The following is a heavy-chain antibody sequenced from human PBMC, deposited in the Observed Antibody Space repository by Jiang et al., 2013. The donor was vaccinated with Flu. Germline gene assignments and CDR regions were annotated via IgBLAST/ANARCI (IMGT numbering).Heavy chain of an antibody. Sequence: SGGSISSYYWSWIRQPPGRDWSGLGMSLHGSTNYNPPSKSRVTISVDTSKNQISLKLSSVTAADTAVYYCARLNSGIAAAGTDFDYWGQGTLVTVSS. CDR3: ARLNSGIAAAGTDFDY. CDR1: GGSISSYY. V-gene: IGHV4-59*01. CDR2: SLHGST. J-gene: IGHJ4*02. D-gene: IGHD6-13*01.